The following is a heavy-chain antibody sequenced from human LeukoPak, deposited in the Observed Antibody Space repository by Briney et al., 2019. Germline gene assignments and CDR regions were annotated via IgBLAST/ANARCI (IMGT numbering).Heavy chain of an antibody. Sequence: SETLSLTCTVSGGSISSYYWSWIRQPAGKGLEWIGRIYTSGSTNYNPSLKSRVTMSVDTSKNQFSLKLSSVTAADTAVYYCARTDIVVVPAAKVPHYYMDVWGKGTTVTVSS. J-gene: IGHJ6*03. V-gene: IGHV4-4*07. CDR2: IYTSGST. CDR3: ARTDIVVVPAAKVPHYYMDV. D-gene: IGHD2-2*01. CDR1: GGSISSYY.